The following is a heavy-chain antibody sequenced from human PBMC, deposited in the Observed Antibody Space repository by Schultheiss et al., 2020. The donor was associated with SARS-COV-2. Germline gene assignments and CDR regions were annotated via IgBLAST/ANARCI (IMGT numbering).Heavy chain of an antibody. D-gene: IGHD3-10*01. V-gene: IGHV4-34*01. Sequence: SQTLSLTCTVSGGSISSYYWSWIRQPPGKGLEWIGEINQSGSTNYNPSLKSRVTISVDTSKNQFSLKLSSVTAADTAVYYCARGVGIWFGELSAPWFDYWGQGXXXTVSS. J-gene: IGHJ4*02. CDR1: GGSISSYY. CDR3: ARGVGIWFGELSAPWFDY. CDR2: INQSGST.